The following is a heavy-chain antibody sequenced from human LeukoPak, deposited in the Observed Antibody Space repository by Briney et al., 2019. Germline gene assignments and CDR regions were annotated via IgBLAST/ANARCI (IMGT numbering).Heavy chain of an antibody. CDR1: GFTFTSSA. CDR3: AANQYCSSTSCYHYYMDV. J-gene: IGHJ6*03. Sequence: SVKVSCKASGFTFTSSAMQWVRQARGQRLECIGWIVVGSGNTNYAQKFQERVTITRDMSTSTAYMELSSLRSEDTAVYYCAANQYCSSTSCYHYYMDVWGKGTTVTVSS. D-gene: IGHD2-2*01. CDR2: IVVGSGNT. V-gene: IGHV1-58*02.